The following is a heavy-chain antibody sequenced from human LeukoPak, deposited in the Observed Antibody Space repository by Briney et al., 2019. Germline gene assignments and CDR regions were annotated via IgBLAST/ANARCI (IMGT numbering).Heavy chain of an antibody. CDR2: INPSGGST. Sequence: ASVKVSCKASGHTFTSYYMHWVRQAPGQGLEWMGIINPSGGSTSYAQKFQGRVTMTRDTSTSTVYMELSSLRSEDTAVYYCARSLVPIVVVPAAILGFDYWGQGTLVTVSS. V-gene: IGHV1-46*01. J-gene: IGHJ4*02. CDR1: GHTFTSYY. D-gene: IGHD2-2*02. CDR3: ARSLVPIVVVPAAILGFDY.